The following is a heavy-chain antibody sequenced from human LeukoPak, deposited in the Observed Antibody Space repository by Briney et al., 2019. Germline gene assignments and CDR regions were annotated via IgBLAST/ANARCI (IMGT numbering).Heavy chain of an antibody. J-gene: IGHJ4*02. CDR2: ISPSGGST. V-gene: IGHV1-46*01. CDR3: AKNSFDY. Sequence: GASVKVSCKAFGYTFTSNYMHWVRQAPGQGPEWMGVISPSGGSTTYAQKFQGRVTLTRDMSTSTDYLELSSLRAEDTAVYYCAKNSFDYWGQGTLVTVSS. CDR1: GYTFTSNY.